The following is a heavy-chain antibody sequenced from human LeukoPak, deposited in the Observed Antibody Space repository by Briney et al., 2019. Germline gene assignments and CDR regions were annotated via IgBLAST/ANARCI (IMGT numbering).Heavy chain of an antibody. CDR2: IYYSGSI. J-gene: IGHJ5*02. CDR3: ARDLITGPVRFDP. CDR1: GGFLSIGSYY. Sequence: SETLSLTCTVCGGFLSIGSYYCSWIRQPPGKGLEWVGYIYYSGSINYNPSLKSRLTISVDTSKNLFSLKLSSVTAADTAVYYCARDLITGPVRFDPWGQGTLVTVSS. D-gene: IGHD1-20*01. V-gene: IGHV4-61*01.